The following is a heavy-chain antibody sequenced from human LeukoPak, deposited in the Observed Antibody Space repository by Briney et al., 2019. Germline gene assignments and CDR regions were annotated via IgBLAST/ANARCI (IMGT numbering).Heavy chain of an antibody. V-gene: IGHV3-15*01. Sequence: GGSLRLSCAASGCTFSNAWMSWVRQAPGKGLEWVGRIKSKTDGGKTDYAAPVTGRFTISRNDSKNTLYLQMNSLKTEDTAVYYCTTDLAYYDSSGHPPGDWGQGTLVTVSS. J-gene: IGHJ4*02. CDR2: IKSKTDGGKT. CDR1: GCTFSNAW. CDR3: TTDLAYYDSSGHPPGD. D-gene: IGHD3-22*01.